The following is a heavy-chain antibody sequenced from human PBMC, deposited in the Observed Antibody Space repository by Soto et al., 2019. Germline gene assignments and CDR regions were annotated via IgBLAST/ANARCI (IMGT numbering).Heavy chain of an antibody. J-gene: IGHJ6*02. CDR1: GGSISSGDYY. D-gene: IGHD3-10*01. CDR3: ARTFWAYSSGSYYSENYYYYGMDV. CDR2: IYYSGST. Sequence: SETLSLTCTVSGGSISSGDYYWSWIRQPPGKGLEWIGYIYYSGSTNYNPSLKSRVTISVDTSKNQFSLKLSSVTAADTAVYYCARTFWAYSSGSYYSENYYYYGMDVWGQGTTVTVSS. V-gene: IGHV4-61*08.